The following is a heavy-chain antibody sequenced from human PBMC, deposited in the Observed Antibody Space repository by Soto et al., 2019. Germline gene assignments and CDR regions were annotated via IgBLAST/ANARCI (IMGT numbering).Heavy chain of an antibody. J-gene: IGHJ5*02. Sequence: PSEILGLGCTVSGDSVDSDSFSWGGIRKPPGKGLEWVGSVYYSGTTYYNPSLKSRVTISVDTSKNQFSLNLTSVTDAETAVYYCARGSEVGAFTWFDPWGQG. CDR2: VYYSGTT. CDR3: ARGSEVGAFTWFDP. CDR1: GDSVDSDSFS. V-gene: IGHV4-39*02. D-gene: IGHD1-26*01.